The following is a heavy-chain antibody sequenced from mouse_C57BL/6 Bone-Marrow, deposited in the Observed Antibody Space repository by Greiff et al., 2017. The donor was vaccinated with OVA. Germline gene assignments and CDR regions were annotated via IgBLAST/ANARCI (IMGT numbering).Heavy chain of an antibody. CDR1: GFTFSSYA. Sequence: EVQRVESGGGLVKPGGSLKLSCAASGFTFSSYAMSWVRQTPEKRLEWVATISDGGSYTYYPDNVKGRFTISRDNAKNNLYLQMSHLKSEDTAMYYCARDGIYYYGSRYFDYWGQGTTLTVSS. CDR2: ISDGGSYT. D-gene: IGHD1-1*01. V-gene: IGHV5-4*01. CDR3: ARDGIYYYGSRYFDY. J-gene: IGHJ2*01.